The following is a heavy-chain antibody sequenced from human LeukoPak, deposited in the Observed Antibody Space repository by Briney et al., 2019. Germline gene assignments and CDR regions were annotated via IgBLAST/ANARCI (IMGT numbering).Heavy chain of an antibody. CDR3: ARVVRGVIRWLDP. J-gene: IGHJ5*02. CDR2: INHSGST. Sequence: SETLSLTCAVYGGSFSGYYWSWIRQPPGKGLEWIGEINHSGSTNYNPSLKSRVTISVDTSKNQFSLKLSSVTAADTAVYYCARVVRGVIRWLDPWGQGTLVTVSS. V-gene: IGHV4-34*01. D-gene: IGHD3-10*01. CDR1: GGSFSGYY.